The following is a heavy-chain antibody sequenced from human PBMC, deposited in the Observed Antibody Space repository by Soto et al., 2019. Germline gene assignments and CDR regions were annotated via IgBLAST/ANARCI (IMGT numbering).Heavy chain of an antibody. CDR1: GFTFSSYG. CDR3: AQDRFGVANYFDY. Sequence: GGSLRLSCAASGFTFSSYGMHWVRQAPGKGLEWVAVISYDGSNKYYADPVKGRFTISRDNSKNTLYLQMNSLRAEDTAVYYRAQDRFGVANYFDYWGQGTLVTVSS. D-gene: IGHD3-3*01. V-gene: IGHV3-30*18. J-gene: IGHJ4*02. CDR2: ISYDGSNK.